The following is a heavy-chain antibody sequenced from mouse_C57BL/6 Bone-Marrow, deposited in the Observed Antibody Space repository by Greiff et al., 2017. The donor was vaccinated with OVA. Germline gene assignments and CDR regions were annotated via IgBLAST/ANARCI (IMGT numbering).Heavy chain of an antibody. CDR2: INPYNGGT. V-gene: IGHV1-19*01. Sequence: EVQLQQSGPVLVKPGASVKMSCKASGYTFTDYYMNWVKQSHGKSLEWIGVINPYNGGTSYNQKFKGKATLTVDKSSSTAYMELNSLTSEDSAVYYCARWGLPRPMDYWGQGTSVTVSS. J-gene: IGHJ4*01. CDR1: GYTFTDYY. CDR3: ARWGLPRPMDY. D-gene: IGHD3-3*01.